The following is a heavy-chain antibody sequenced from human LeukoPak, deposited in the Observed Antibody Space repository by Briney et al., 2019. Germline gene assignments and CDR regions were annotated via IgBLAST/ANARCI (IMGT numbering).Heavy chain of an antibody. CDR2: INWNGGST. Sequence: GGSLRLSCAASGFTFDDYGMSWVRPAPGKGLEWVSGINWNGGSTGYADSVKGRFTISRDNAKNSLYLQMNSLRAEDTALYYCARDPDSTSCCSNWFDPWGQGTLVTVSS. V-gene: IGHV3-20*04. CDR3: ARDPDSTSCCSNWFDP. J-gene: IGHJ5*02. CDR1: GFTFDDYG. D-gene: IGHD2-2*01.